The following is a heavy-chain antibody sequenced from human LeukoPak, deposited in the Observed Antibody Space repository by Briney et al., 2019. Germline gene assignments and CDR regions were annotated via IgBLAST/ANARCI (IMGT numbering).Heavy chain of an antibody. D-gene: IGHD3-10*01. Sequence: PSETLSLTCAVYGGSFSGYYWSWIRQPPGTGLVWIGEVDHSGTTNSIPSLKSRVTMSVDTSKNQFPLNLSSVTAADTAVYYCARGRYESGSYYNNAFDIWGQGTMVTVSS. J-gene: IGHJ3*02. CDR1: GGSFSGYY. CDR3: ARGRYESGSYYNNAFDI. CDR2: VDHSGTT. V-gene: IGHV4-34*01.